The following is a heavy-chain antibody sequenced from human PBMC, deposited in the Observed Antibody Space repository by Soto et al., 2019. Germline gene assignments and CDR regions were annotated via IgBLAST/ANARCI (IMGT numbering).Heavy chain of an antibody. D-gene: IGHD2-15*01. J-gene: IGHJ3*02. CDR2: MSPFSGDS. CDR1: GYTFTSHH. V-gene: IGHV1-8*01. CDR3: ARGLCTGGTCYGLTSDI. Sequence: QVQLVQSGAEVKKPGASVKVSCKASGYTFTSHHIIWVRQTTKHGLEWMGWMSPFSGDSGSAQKFQGRITMTRDSSTSTAYMDLSRLTPEDSAVYFCARGLCTGGTCYGLTSDIWGQGTRVTVS.